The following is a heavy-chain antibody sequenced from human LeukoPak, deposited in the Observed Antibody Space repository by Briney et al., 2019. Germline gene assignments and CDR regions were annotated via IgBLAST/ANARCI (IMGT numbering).Heavy chain of an antibody. D-gene: IGHD2-2*01. V-gene: IGHV7-4-1*02. CDR3: ARTLFGDQYQLLHNWFDP. CDR2: ISTDTGNP. Sequence: ASVKVSCKASGYTFTNYAMNWVRQAPGQGLEWMGWISTDTGNPTYAQGFTRRLVFSLDTSASTAYLQISSLKAEDTAVYYCARTLFGDQYQLLHNWFDPWGQGTLVTVSS. CDR1: GYTFTNYA. J-gene: IGHJ5*02.